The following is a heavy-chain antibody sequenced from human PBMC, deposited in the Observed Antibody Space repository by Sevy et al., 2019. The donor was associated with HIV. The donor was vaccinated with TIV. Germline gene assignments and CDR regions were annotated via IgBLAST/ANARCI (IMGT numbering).Heavy chain of an antibody. J-gene: IGHJ1*01. D-gene: IGHD6-25*01. CDR1: GGSITSLH. CDR2: IYYNGHI. V-gene: IGHV4-59*08. CDR3: AGEDSWGRGYS. Sequence: SESLSLTCTVSGGSITSLHWNWIRQPPGKGLEWIANIYYNGHINYNPSLKSRVTLSLGTYKNQFSLRLSSVTAADTAMYYCAGEDSWGRGYSWGQGTLVTVSS.